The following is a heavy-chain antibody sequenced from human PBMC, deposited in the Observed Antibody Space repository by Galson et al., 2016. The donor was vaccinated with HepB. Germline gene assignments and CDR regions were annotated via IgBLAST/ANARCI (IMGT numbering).Heavy chain of an antibody. V-gene: IGHV4-31*03. Sequence: TLSLTCSASDASINSGGYYWSWIRQLPVKGLEWIGYVFYSGTTYYNPSLKSRVTISIDTSNRQFSLKLTSVTAADTAVYYCARIKYSGYNPGLFFDSWGQGILVSVSS. J-gene: IGHJ4*02. D-gene: IGHD5-12*01. CDR1: DASINSGGYY. CDR2: VFYSGTT. CDR3: ARIKYSGYNPGLFFDS.